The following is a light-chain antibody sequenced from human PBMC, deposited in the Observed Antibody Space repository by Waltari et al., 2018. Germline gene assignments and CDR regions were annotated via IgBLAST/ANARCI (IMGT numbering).Light chain of an antibody. Sequence: DIQMTQSPSTPSASVGDRVTLTCRASQSISSWLAWYQQKPGKAPKLLIYDASSLESGVPSRFSGSGSGTEFTLTISSLQPDDSATYWCQTYNNYGTFGQGTKVEI. J-gene: IGKJ1*01. CDR1: QSISSW. CDR3: QTYNNYGT. V-gene: IGKV1-5*01. CDR2: DAS.